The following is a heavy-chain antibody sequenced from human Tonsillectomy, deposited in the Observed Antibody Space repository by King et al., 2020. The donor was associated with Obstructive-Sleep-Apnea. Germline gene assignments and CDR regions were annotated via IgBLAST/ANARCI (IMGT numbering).Heavy chain of an antibody. Sequence: QLVQSGGGLVQPGRSLRLSCAASGFTFDDYAMHLVRQAPGKGLEWVSGISWNSGSIGYADSVKGRFTISRDNAKNSLYLQMNSLRAEDTALYYCAKSRDGYVNDAFDIWGQGTMVTVSS. V-gene: IGHV3-9*01. J-gene: IGHJ3*02. CDR3: AKSRDGYVNDAFDI. CDR2: ISWNSGSI. D-gene: IGHD5-24*01. CDR1: GFTFDDYA.